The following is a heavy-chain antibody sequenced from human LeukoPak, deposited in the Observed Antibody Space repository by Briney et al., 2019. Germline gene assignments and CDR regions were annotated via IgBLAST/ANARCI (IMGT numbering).Heavy chain of an antibody. V-gene: IGHV3-48*02. CDR1: GFTFSSYS. Sequence: GGSLRLSCAASGFTFSSYSMNWVRQAPGKGLEWLSYISSSSSIIYYADSVKGRFTISRDNAKNSLYLQMNSLRDEDTAVYYCARALKYRGAFDIWGQGTMVTASS. D-gene: IGHD2-2*01. J-gene: IGHJ3*02. CDR3: ARALKYRGAFDI. CDR2: ISSSSSII.